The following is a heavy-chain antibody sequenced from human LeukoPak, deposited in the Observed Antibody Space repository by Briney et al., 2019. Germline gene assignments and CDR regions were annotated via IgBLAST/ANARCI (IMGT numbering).Heavy chain of an antibody. CDR3: ARGLSFAIWPYYHMDV. D-gene: IGHD3-16*01. J-gene: IGHJ6*03. CDR1: GGSFSGYY. Sequence: SETLSLTCAVYGGSFSGYYWSWIRQPPGKGLEWIGEINHSGSTNYNPSLKSRVTISVDTSKNQFSLKLSSVTAADTAVYYCARGLSFAIWPYYHMDVWRKGTTVTVSS. CDR2: INHSGST. V-gene: IGHV4-34*01.